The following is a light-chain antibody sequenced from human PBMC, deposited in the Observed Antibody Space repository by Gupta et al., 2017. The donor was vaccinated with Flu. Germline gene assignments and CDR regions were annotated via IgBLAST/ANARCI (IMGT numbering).Light chain of an antibody. J-gene: IGLJ1*01. CDR2: NDD. V-gene: IGLV1-44*01. CDR3: AAWDDSLNGNYV. Sequence: QSVLTQPPSASGTPGQRVTMPCSGSSSNIGSNTVNWYQQLPGTAPKLLMYNDDQRPSGVPDRFSGSKSGTSASLAISGLQSEDEADYYCAAWDDSLNGNYVFGTGTKVSVL. CDR1: SSNIGSNT.